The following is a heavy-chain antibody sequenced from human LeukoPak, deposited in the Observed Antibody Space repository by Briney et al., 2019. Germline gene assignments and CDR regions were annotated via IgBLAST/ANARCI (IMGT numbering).Heavy chain of an antibody. CDR3: ARDLWFGGGY. CDR1: GGSFSGYY. D-gene: IGHD3-10*01. V-gene: IGHV4-34*01. J-gene: IGHJ4*02. CDR2: INHSGST. Sequence: DPSETLSLTCAVYGGSFSGYYWSWIRQPPGKGLEWIGEINHSGSTNYNPSLKSRVTISVDTSKNQFSLKLSSVTAADTAVYYCARDLWFGGGYWGQGTLVTVSS.